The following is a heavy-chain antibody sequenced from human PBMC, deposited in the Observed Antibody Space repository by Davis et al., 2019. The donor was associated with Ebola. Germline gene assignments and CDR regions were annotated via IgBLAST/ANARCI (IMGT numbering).Heavy chain of an antibody. CDR3: ARDLGTAMATE. D-gene: IGHD5-18*01. V-gene: IGHV1-69*04. J-gene: IGHJ4*02. CDR2: IIPMLGIP. CDR1: GGTFSTYA. Sequence: AASVKVSCKASGGTFSTYAIDWVRQAPGQGLEWMGRIIPMLGIPNYAQRFQGRVTITADKSTSTAYMELGSLRSEDTAMYYCARDLGTAMATEWGQGTLVTVSS.